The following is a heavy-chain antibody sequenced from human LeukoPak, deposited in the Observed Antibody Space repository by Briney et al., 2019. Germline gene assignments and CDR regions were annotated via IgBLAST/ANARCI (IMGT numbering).Heavy chain of an antibody. CDR1: GFTFSSYS. CDR2: ISSSSSYI. D-gene: IGHD6-19*01. V-gene: IGHV3-21*01. Sequence: PGGSLRLSCAASGFTFSSYSMNWVRQAPGKGLEWVSSISSSSSYIYYADSVKGRFTISRDNAKNSLYLQMNSLRAEDTAVYYCARVWAVAGYDAFDIWGQGTMVTVSS. CDR3: ARVWAVAGYDAFDI. J-gene: IGHJ3*02.